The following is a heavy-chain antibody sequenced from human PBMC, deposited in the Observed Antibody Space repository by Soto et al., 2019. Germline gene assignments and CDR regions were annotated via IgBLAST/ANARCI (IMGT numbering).Heavy chain of an antibody. CDR2: IYHSGST. J-gene: IGHJ4*02. CDR3: ARVLGPVASNSAMGY. V-gene: IGHV4-4*02. Sequence: PSETLSLTCAVSGGSISSSNWWSWVRQPPGKGLEWIGEIYHSGSTNYNPSLKSRVTISVDKSKNQFSLKLSSVTAADTAVYYCARVLGPVASNSAMGYWGQGTLVTVSS. CDR1: GGSISSSNW. D-gene: IGHD4-4*01.